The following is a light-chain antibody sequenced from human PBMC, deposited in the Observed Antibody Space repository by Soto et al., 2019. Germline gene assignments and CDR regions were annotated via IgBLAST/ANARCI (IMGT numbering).Light chain of an antibody. Sequence: QSALTQPASVSGSPGQSITISCTGTSSDVGGYNYVSWYQQHPGKAPKLMIYDVSNRPSGGSNRFSGSKSGNTASLTISGLQAEDEADYYCSSYTSNTTLVVFGGGTKLTVL. CDR2: DVS. V-gene: IGLV2-14*01. J-gene: IGLJ2*01. CDR3: SSYTSNTTLVV. CDR1: SSDVGGYNY.